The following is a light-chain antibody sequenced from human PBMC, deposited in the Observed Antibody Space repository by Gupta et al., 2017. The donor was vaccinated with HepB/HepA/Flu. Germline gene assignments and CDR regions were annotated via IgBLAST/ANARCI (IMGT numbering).Light chain of an antibody. CDR2: GAS. CDR3: QQSYRTPQA. V-gene: IGKV1-39*01. J-gene: IGKJ1*01. Sequence: DVKLTPSPSSLSASVGDRVAITCRASRTINKNLNWYQQKPGKAPKLLIYGASSLESGVPSRFSGSESGTDFTLSISSLQPEDSATYYCQQSYRTPQAFGQGTKVEI. CDR1: RTINKN.